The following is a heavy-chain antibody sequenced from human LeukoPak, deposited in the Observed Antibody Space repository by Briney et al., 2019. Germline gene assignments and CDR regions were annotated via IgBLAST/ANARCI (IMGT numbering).Heavy chain of an antibody. J-gene: IGHJ4*02. CDR2: ISASGGGT. D-gene: IGHD2-2*02. CDR1: GFTFGNYF. Sequence: GGSLRLSCAASGFTFGNYFIDWVRQAPGKGLEWVSAISASGGGTYYADSVKGRFTISRDNSKNTLYLQMNSLRAEDTAIYYCATRLYFGGQGTLVTVSS. V-gene: IGHV3-23*01. CDR3: ATRLYF.